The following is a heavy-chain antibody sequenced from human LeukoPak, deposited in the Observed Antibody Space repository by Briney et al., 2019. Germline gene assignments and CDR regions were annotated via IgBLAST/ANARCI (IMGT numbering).Heavy chain of an antibody. D-gene: IGHD3-16*01. CDR3: ARGLSSFYAFLDY. V-gene: IGHV4-61*02. J-gene: IGHJ4*02. Sequence: PSETLSLTCTVSGDSISSGRYYWTWIRQPPGKGLEWIGRIYTSGNTDYNPSLKSRVTISLDTSKSQFSMKLKSVTAADTAVYYCARGLSSFYAFLDYWGQGSLVTVSS. CDR1: GDSISSGRYY. CDR2: IYTSGNT.